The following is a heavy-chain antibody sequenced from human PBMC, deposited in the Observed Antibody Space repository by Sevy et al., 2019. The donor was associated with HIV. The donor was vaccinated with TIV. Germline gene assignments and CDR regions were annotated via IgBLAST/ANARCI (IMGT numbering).Heavy chain of an antibody. CDR3: EGLSRGSYPHWGYYYYGMDV. CDR2: IIPLFGTA. D-gene: IGHD1-26*01. CDR1: GGTFSSYA. Sequence: ASVKVSCKASGGTFSSYAISWVRQAPGQGLEWMGGIIPLFGTANYAQKFQGRVTITADESTSTAYMELSSLRSEDTAGYYCEGLSRGSYPHWGYYYYGMDVWGQGTTVTVS. V-gene: IGHV1-69*13. J-gene: IGHJ6*02.